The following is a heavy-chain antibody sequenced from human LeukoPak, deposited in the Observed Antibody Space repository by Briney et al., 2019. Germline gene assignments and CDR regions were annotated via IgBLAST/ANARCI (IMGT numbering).Heavy chain of an antibody. J-gene: IGHJ4*02. V-gene: IGHV4-39*01. CDR3: ARHHETYYYDSSLFDY. CDR2: IYYSGST. Sequence: SETLSLTCTVSGGSISISSYYWGWIRQPPGKGLEWIGSIYYSGSTYYNPSLKSRVTISVDTSKNQFSLKLSSVTAADTAVYYCARHHETYYYDSSLFDYWGQGTLVTVSS. CDR1: GGSISISSYY. D-gene: IGHD3-22*01.